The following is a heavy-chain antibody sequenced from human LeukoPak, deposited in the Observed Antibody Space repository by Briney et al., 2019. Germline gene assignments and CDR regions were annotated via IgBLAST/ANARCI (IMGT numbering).Heavy chain of an antibody. CDR1: GGSVSSTSYY. V-gene: IGHV4-39*03. CDR3: VGGWGGYNRHDAFDI. CDR2: IYYTGST. J-gene: IGHJ3*02. Sequence: SETLSLTCTVSGGSVSSTSYYWAWIRQPPGKGLEWIGSIYYTGSTYYNPSLNSRVTILVDTSKSQFSLKLTPVTAADTAVYYCVGGWGGYNRHDAFDIWGQGTMVTVSS. D-gene: IGHD5-24*01.